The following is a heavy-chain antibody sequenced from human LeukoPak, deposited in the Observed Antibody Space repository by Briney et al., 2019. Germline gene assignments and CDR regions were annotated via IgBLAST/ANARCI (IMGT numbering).Heavy chain of an antibody. D-gene: IGHD3-9*01. CDR1: GFTFSSYG. Sequence: GGSLRLSCAASGFTFSSYGMHWVRQAPGKGLEWVAFIRYDGSNKYYADSVKGRFTLSRDNSKNTLYLQMNSLRAEDTAVYYCARDQLDILTGYYAPYYYGMDVWGQGTTVTVSS. J-gene: IGHJ6*02. V-gene: IGHV3-30*02. CDR2: IRYDGSNK. CDR3: ARDQLDILTGYYAPYYYGMDV.